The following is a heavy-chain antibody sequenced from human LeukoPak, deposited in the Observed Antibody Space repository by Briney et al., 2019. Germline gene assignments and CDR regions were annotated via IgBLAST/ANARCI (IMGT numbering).Heavy chain of an antibody. V-gene: IGHV3-21*06. J-gene: IGHJ6*02. CDR2: ISSSSSYI. Sequence: PGGSLRLSCAASGFTFSSYSMNWVRQAPGKGLEWVSSISSSSSYIYYADSVKGRFTISRDKAKNSLYLQMNSLRAEDTAVYHCARDLYNYYGMDVWGQGTTVTVSS. D-gene: IGHD3-10*01. CDR3: ARDLYNYYGMDV. CDR1: GFTFSSYS.